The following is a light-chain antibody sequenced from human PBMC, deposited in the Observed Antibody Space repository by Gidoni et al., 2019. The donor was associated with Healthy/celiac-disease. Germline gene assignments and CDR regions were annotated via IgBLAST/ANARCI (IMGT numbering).Light chain of an antibody. J-gene: IGKJ4*01. CDR2: AAS. Sequence: EFVLTRSPATLSLSPGERATLSCRASQSVSSYLAWYQQKPGQAPRLRIYAASNRATGIPARFSGSGSGTDFTLTISSLEPEDFAVYYCQQRSNWPLTFGGGTKVEIK. CDR1: QSVSSY. CDR3: QQRSNWPLT. V-gene: IGKV3-11*01.